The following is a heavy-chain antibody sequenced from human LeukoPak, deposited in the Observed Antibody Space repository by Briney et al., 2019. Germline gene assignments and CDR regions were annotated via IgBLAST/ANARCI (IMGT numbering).Heavy chain of an antibody. CDR2: IYHSGST. V-gene: IGHV4-30-2*01. Sequence: PSQTLSLTCAVSGGSISSGGYSWSWIRQPPGKGLEWIGYIYHSGSTNYNPSLKSRVTISVDTSKNQFSLKLSSVTAADTAVYYCARQGGKMATLTSFDYWGQGTLVTVSS. J-gene: IGHJ4*02. CDR1: GGSISSGGYS. D-gene: IGHD5-24*01. CDR3: ARQGGKMATLTSFDY.